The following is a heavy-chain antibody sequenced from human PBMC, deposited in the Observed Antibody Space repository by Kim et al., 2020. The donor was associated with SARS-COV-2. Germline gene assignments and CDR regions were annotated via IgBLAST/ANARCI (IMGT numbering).Heavy chain of an antibody. CDR2: INPNTGGT. CDR3: AREMLRGGDGMDV. J-gene: IGHJ6*02. Sequence: ASVKVSCKASRYTFTDYYIHWVRRAPGQGLEWMGRINPNTGGTDYTQKFQGRVTMTRDTSIRTAYMDLRKLKYDDTAVYYCAREMLRGGDGMDVWGQGTTVTVSS. D-gene: IGHD3-10*01. CDR1: RYTFTDYY. V-gene: IGHV1-2*06.